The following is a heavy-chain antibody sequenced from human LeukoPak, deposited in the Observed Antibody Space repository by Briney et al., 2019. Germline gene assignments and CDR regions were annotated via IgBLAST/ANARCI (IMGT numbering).Heavy chain of an antibody. CDR2: ISYDGRNI. D-gene: IGHD2-2*01. J-gene: IGHJ4*02. CDR1: GFTFSSYA. Sequence: GGSLRLSCAASGFTFSSYAMSWVRQAPGKGLEWVAVISYDGRNIHYPDSVKGRFTISRDISTDTLWLQMDSLRTEDTAVYYCAKGPLRGTAAAIDYWGQGTLVTVSS. V-gene: IGHV3-30*18. CDR3: AKGPLRGTAAAIDY.